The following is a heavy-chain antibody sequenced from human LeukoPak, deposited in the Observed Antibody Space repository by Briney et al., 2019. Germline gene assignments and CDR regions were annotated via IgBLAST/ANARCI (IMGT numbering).Heavy chain of an antibody. D-gene: IGHD5/OR15-5a*01. V-gene: IGHV4-39*01. CDR2: IYYSGST. CDR3: ARLSTIAEDY. CDR1: GGSISSSSYY. Sequence: PSETLSLTCTVSGGSISSSSYYWGWNRQPPGKGLEWIGSIYYSGSTYYNPSLKSRVTISVDTSKNQFSLKLISVTAADTVVYYCARLSTIAEDYWGQGTLVTVSS. J-gene: IGHJ4*02.